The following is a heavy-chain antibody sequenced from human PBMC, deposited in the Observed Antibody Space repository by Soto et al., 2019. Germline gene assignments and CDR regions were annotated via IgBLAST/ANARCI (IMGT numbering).Heavy chain of an antibody. V-gene: IGHV1-69*04. D-gene: IGHD2-2*01. CDR3: ARKYVRPLYYSYCCIDV. J-gene: IGHJ6*02. Sequence: GASVKVSRKASGGTFSSYAISWVRQAPGQGLEWKGRSSPILGTANYVQKFQGRVTITTDKSTSTAYMELSSLRSEDTAVYYCARKYVRPLYYSYCCIDVWGQGTTVTVSS. CDR1: GGTFSSYA. CDR2: SSPILGTA.